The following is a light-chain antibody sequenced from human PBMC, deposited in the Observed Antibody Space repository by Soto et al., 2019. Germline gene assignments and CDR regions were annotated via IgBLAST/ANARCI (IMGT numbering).Light chain of an antibody. Sequence: NFMLTQPHSVSASPGKTVTISCTGSGGSIATNYVQWHQQRPGSAPTTVIYEDDKRPSGVPDRFSGSIDRSSNSASLIISGLKTEDEADYYCQSHDSTNVVFGRGTKLTVL. V-gene: IGLV6-57*02. J-gene: IGLJ2*01. CDR3: QSHDSTNVV. CDR2: EDD. CDR1: GGSIATNY.